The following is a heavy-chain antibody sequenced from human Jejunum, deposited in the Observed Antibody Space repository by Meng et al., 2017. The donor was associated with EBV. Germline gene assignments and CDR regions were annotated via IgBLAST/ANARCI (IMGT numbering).Heavy chain of an antibody. CDR1: GFTFSTLT. CDR2: ISYDGNSK. CDR3: ARIGKEWVFRVFFDH. D-gene: IGHD3-10*02. Sequence: VQVWGSGGWLVQTGPSVRLSFAVSGFTFSTLTLHWVRQGPGKGLEWVALISYDGNSKLYADSVKGRFTISRDNSKNTVYLQMNSLRVEDTAVYYCARIGKEWVFRVFFDHWGLGSLVTVSS. J-gene: IGHJ4*02. V-gene: IGHV3-30-3*01.